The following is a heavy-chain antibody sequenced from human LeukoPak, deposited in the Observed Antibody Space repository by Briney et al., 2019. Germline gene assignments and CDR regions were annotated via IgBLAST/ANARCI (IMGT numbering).Heavy chain of an antibody. CDR1: GDSVSSKSAA. D-gene: IGHD2/OR15-2a*01. CDR2: TYYRSEWNN. V-gene: IGHV6-1*01. CDR3: TRDHFNSRWYRSDY. J-gene: IGHJ4*02. Sequence: SQTLSLTCAISGDSVSSKSAAWNWIRQSPSRGLEWLGRTYYRSEWNNDYAVSVKSRITINPDTSKNQFSLQLSSVTPEDTAVYYCTRDHFNSRWYRSDYWGQGTLVTVSS.